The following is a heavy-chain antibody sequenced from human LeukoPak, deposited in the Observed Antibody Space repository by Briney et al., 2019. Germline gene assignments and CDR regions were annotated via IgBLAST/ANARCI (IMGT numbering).Heavy chain of an antibody. CDR3: ARGSGFGV. D-gene: IGHD3-9*01. CDR1: GFTFSSYA. V-gene: IGHV3-23*01. J-gene: IGHJ4*02. Sequence: AGGSLKLSCAASGFTFSSYAMSWVRQAPGKGLEWVSAISGSGGSTYYADSVKGRFTISRDNAKNTLYLQMNSLRVEDTAVYYCARGSGFGVWGQGTLVTVSS. CDR2: ISGSGGST.